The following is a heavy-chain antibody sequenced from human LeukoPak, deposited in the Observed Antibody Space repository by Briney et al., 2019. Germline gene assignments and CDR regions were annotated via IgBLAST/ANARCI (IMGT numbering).Heavy chain of an antibody. CDR3: ARGGKIPLVGTRSSQYFQH. D-gene: IGHD3-10*01. Sequence: GGSLRLSCAASGFTFSSYWMHWVRHAPGKGLVWVSRINSDGSSTSYADSVKGRFTISRDNSKITLYLQMNSLRPEDTAVYYCARGGKIPLVGTRSSQYFQHWGQGTLVTVSS. CDR2: INSDGSST. CDR1: GFTFSSYW. V-gene: IGHV3-74*01. J-gene: IGHJ1*01.